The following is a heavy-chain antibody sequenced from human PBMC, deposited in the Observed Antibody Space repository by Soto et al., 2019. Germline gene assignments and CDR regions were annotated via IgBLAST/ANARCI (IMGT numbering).Heavy chain of an antibody. V-gene: IGHV4-4*02. CDR3: SRGVLLWFGELLGRRDFDY. CDR1: GGSISSSNW. J-gene: IGHJ4*02. D-gene: IGHD3-10*01. CDR2: IYHSGST. Sequence: QVQLQESGPGLVKPSGTLSLTCAVSGGSISSSNWWSWVRQPPGKGLEWIGEIYHSGSTNYNPSPKSRVTIAVDKSKNQFSLKLSSVTAADTAVYYCSRGVLLWFGELLGRRDFDYWGQGTLVTVSS.